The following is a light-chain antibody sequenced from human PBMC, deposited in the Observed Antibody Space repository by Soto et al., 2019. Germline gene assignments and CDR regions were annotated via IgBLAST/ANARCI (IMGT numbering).Light chain of an antibody. J-gene: IGKJ2*01. CDR2: GAS. V-gene: IGKV3-20*01. Sequence: EIVLAQSPGTLSLSQGERATLSCRASQSVNSNYLTWYRQKPGQAPRLLIYGASTRATGIRDRFSGSGSGTDFTLTISGLEPDDSAVYYCQLYGSSLVTFGQGTRLEI. CDR3: QLYGSSLVT. CDR1: QSVNSNY.